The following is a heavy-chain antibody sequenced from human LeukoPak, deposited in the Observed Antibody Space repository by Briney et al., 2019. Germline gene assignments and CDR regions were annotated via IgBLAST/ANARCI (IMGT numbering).Heavy chain of an antibody. CDR1: GGSISSGGYY. CDR3: ARDPVTAGYYYGMDV. Sequence: PSETLSLTCTVSGGSISSGGYYWSWIRQPPGKGLEWIGYIYHSGSTYYNPSLKSRVTISVGRSKNQFSLNLSSVTAADTAVYYCARDPVTAGYYYGMDVWGQGTTVTVSS. V-gene: IGHV4-30-2*01. CDR2: IYHSGST. D-gene: IGHD2-21*02. J-gene: IGHJ6*02.